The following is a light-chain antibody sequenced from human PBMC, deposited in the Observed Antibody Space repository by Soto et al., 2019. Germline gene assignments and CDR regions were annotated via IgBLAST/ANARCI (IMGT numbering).Light chain of an antibody. Sequence: QSVLTQPPSASGSPGQSVTISCTGTSSDVGGYNYVSWFQQHPGKAPKVIIYGVANRPSGVPDRFSGSKSGNTASLTVSGLQAEDEADYYCSSYAGSTYVFGTGTKVTVL. J-gene: IGLJ1*01. CDR3: SSYAGSTYV. V-gene: IGLV2-8*01. CDR2: GVA. CDR1: SSDVGGYNY.